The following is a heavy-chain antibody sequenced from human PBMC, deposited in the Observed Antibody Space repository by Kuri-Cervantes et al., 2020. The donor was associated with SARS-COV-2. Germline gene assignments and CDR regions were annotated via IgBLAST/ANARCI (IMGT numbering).Heavy chain of an antibody. J-gene: IGHJ4*03. CDR3: ARPVGYNYGHHDY. CDR1: GGSISSYY. CDR2: INYSGST. V-gene: IGHV4-59*08. Sequence: SETLSLTCTVSGGSISSYYWSWIRQPPGKGLEWIGYINYSGSTNYNPSLKSRVTISVDTSKNHFSLKLSYVTAADTAVYYCARPVGYNYGHHDYWGQGTTVTCAS. D-gene: IGHD5-18*01.